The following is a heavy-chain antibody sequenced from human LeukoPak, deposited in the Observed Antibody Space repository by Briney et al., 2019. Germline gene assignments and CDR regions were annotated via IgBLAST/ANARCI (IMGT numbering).Heavy chain of an antibody. Sequence: GASVKVSCKASGYTFTGYYMHWVRQAPGQGLEWMGWINPNSGGTNYAQKFQGRVTMTRDTSISTAYMELSRLRSDDTAVYYCARGEARRGQQLALRLDYWGQGTLVTVSS. CDR1: GYTFTGYY. CDR3: ARGEARRGQQLALRLDY. V-gene: IGHV1-2*02. J-gene: IGHJ4*02. CDR2: INPNSGGT. D-gene: IGHD6-13*01.